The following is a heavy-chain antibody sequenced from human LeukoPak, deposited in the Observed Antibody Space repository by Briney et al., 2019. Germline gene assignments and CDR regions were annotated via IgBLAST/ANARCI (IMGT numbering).Heavy chain of an antibody. J-gene: IGHJ4*02. CDR2: ISGSAHKI. Sequence: GGSLRLSCVASGITFSNYAVSWVRQAPGKGLEWVSVISGSAHKIRYTDSVKGRFTISRDNSENIVYLQMNNLRVEDTAVYYCAGRPTGYSSGYIHWGQGTLVTVSS. CDR1: GITFSNYA. CDR3: AGRPTGYSSGYIH. D-gene: IGHD5-18*01. V-gene: IGHV3-23*01.